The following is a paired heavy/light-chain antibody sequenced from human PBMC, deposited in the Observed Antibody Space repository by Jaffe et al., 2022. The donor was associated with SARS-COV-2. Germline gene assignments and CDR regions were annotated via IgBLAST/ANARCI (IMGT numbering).Light chain of an antibody. CDR2: AAS. CDR3: QQYKTYPLT. Sequence: DFQMTQSPSSLSASVGDRVTITCRASQGIGNSLAWFQQKPGKAPKSLIYAASSLQSGVPSKFSGSGSGTDFTLTISSLQPEDFATYYCQQYKTYPLTFGGGTKVEI. V-gene: IGKV1-16*02. CDR1: QGIGNS. J-gene: IGKJ4*01.
Heavy chain of an antibody. CDR1: GFTFSDHY. V-gene: IGHV3-72*01. CDR3: VRVGDGYNLAY. Sequence: EVQLVESGGGLVQPGGSLRLSCAASGFTFSDHYMDWVRQAPGKGLEWVGRSRNKANSYTTEYAASVKGRFTVSRDHSKNSLFLQMNSLKIEDTAVYYCVRVGDGYNLAYWGQGTLVTVSS. D-gene: IGHD5-12*01. J-gene: IGHJ4*02. CDR2: SRNKANSYTT.